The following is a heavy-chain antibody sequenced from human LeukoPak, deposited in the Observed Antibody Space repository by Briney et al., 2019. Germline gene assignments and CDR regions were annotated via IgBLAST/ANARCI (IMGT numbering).Heavy chain of an antibody. CDR1: GFTFSDHF. V-gene: IGHV3-72*01. D-gene: IGHD1-20*01. CDR2: IREKSNRYTT. J-gene: IGHJ3*01. Sequence: GGSLRLSCAASGFTFSDHFMDWVRQAPGKGLEWVGRIREKSNRYTTAYAASVKGRFSSSRDDSKNLVYLQMNSLETEDTAVYYCARVSAITGATDALDFWGQGTMVTVSS. CDR3: ARVSAITGATDALDF.